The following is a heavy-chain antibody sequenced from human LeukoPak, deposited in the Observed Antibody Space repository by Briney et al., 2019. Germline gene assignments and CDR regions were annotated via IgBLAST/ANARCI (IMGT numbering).Heavy chain of an antibody. V-gene: IGHV3-11*06. Sequence: GGSLRLSCAASGFTFSDYYMSWIRKAPGKGLEWVSSISSSSSYIYYADSVKGRFTISRDNAKNSLYLQMNSLRAEDTAVYYCARSDYGGNSFAFDIWGQGTMVTVSS. J-gene: IGHJ3*02. CDR3: ARSDYGGNSFAFDI. CDR2: ISSSSSYI. D-gene: IGHD4-23*01. CDR1: GFTFSDYY.